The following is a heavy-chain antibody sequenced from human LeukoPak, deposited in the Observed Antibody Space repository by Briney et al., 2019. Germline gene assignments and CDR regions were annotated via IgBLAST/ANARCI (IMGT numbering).Heavy chain of an antibody. CDR1: GFTFSGSA. D-gene: IGHD3-10*01. Sequence: GGSLRLSCAASGFTFSGSAMHWVRQASGKGLEWVGRIRSKANSYATAYAASVKGRFTISRDDSKNTAYLQMNSLRAEDTAVYYCAKDRPDYYGSGSPSDAFDIWGQGTMVTVSS. CDR2: IRSKANSYAT. CDR3: AKDRPDYYGSGSPSDAFDI. J-gene: IGHJ3*02. V-gene: IGHV3-73*01.